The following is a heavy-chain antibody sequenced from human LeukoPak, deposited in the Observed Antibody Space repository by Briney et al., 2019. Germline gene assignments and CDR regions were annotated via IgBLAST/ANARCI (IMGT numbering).Heavy chain of an antibody. Sequence: SETLSLTCTVSGGSISSSTYYWGWIRPPPEKGLEWIGSIYYSGSTSYNPSLKSRVTISVDTSKNQFSLKLDSVTAADTAVYYCARNASDSGTSYFDYWGQGTLVTVST. D-gene: IGHD1-26*01. V-gene: IGHV4-39*01. CDR3: ARNASDSGTSYFDY. CDR1: GGSISSSTYY. CDR2: IYYSGST. J-gene: IGHJ4*02.